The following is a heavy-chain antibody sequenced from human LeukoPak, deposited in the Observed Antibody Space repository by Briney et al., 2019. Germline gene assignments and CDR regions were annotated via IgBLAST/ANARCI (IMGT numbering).Heavy chain of an antibody. V-gene: IGHV4-34*01. CDR2: INHSGST. CDR1: GGSFSGYY. D-gene: IGHD6-19*01. Sequence: PSETLSLTCAVYGGSFSGYYWSWIRQPPGKGLEWIGEINHSGSTNYNPSLKSRVTISVDTSKNQFSLKLSSVTAADTAVYYCARGTRGWRTLVPFDYWGQGTLVTVS. J-gene: IGHJ4*02. CDR3: ARGTRGWRTLVPFDY.